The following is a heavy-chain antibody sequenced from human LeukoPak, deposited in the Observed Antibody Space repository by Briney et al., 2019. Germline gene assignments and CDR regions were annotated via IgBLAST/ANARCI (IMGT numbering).Heavy chain of an antibody. J-gene: IGHJ6*02. D-gene: IGHD1-26*01. CDR1: GGSLSGYY. CDR3: AGAFGLSGYGMDV. Sequence: SETLSLTCAFYGGSLSGYYWSCIRQPPGKGLEWIGEINHSGSTNYNPSLKSRVTISADTSKNQFSLKLSSVTAADTAVYYCAGAFGLSGYGMDVWGQGTTVTVSS. CDR2: INHSGST. V-gene: IGHV4-34*01.